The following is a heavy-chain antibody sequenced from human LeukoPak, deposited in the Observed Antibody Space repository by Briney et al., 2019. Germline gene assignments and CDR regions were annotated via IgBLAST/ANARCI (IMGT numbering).Heavy chain of an antibody. CDR1: GGSITSGGYY. Sequence: PSETLSLTCTVSGGSITSGGYYWSWIRQHPGKGLEWIGFIYSSGSTYYNPSLKSRVTISVDTSKNQFSLKLSSVTAADTAVYYCARSRHLYSSSWYGYWGQGTLVTVSS. V-gene: IGHV4-31*03. CDR3: ARSRHLYSSSWYGY. J-gene: IGHJ4*02. CDR2: IYSSGST. D-gene: IGHD6-13*01.